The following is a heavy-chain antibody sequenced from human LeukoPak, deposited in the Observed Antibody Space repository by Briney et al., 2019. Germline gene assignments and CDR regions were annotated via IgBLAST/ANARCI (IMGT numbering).Heavy chain of an antibody. V-gene: IGHV1-18*01. D-gene: IGHD1-26*01. CDR1: GYTVRNYD. CDR2: ISVYNGNT. CDR3: ARVDSGRYYGHDY. J-gene: IGHJ4*02. Sequence: ASVKVSCKASGYTVRNYDISWVRQAPGQGLEWMGWISVYNGNTKYAEKFQGRVTMTTDTPTNTAYMELRSLRSDDTAMYYCARVDSGRYYGHDYWGQGTLVTVSS.